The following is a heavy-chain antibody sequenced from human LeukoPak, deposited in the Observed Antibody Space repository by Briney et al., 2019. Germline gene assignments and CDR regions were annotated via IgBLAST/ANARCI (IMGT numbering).Heavy chain of an antibody. J-gene: IGHJ4*02. CDR1: GFTFSNFW. D-gene: IGHD3-22*01. Sequence: PGGSLRLSCAASGFTFSNFWMHWVRQAPGKGPVWVSHINSDGSSTTYADSVKGRFTISRDNAKNTLYLQMNSLRAEDTAVYYCARDLVGGWDDSSGYYYGYFDYWGQGTLVTVSS. V-gene: IGHV3-74*01. CDR2: INSDGSST. CDR3: ARDLVGGWDDSSGYYYGYFDY.